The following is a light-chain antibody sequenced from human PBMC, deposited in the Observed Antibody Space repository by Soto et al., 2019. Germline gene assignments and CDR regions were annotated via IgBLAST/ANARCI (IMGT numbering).Light chain of an antibody. CDR1: SSNIGAGYD. Sequence: QSVLTQPPSVSGAPGQRVTISCTGSSSNIGAGYDVHWYQQLPGTAPKLLIYGNSNRPSGVPDRFSGSKSGTSASLAITALQAEDEADYYCHSYDSSLSGYVFGTGTKLTVL. CDR3: HSYDSSLSGYV. V-gene: IGLV1-40*01. CDR2: GNS. J-gene: IGLJ1*01.